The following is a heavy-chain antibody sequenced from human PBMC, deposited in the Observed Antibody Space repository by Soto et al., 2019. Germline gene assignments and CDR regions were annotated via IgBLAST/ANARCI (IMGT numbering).Heavy chain of an antibody. V-gene: IGHV3-15*07. J-gene: IGHJ6*02. CDR1: GVTLTDIW. Sequence: PGGSLRLSCAVSGVTLTDIWMNWVRQAPGKGPEWVARIKSQGGGGTAHYAAPVKGRFTISRDDSRNTVYLQMNSLKPEDTALYYCIWQQDFYYGRAVWGQGTTVTVSS. CDR3: IWQQDFYYGRAV. D-gene: IGHD6-13*01. CDR2: IKSQGGGGTA.